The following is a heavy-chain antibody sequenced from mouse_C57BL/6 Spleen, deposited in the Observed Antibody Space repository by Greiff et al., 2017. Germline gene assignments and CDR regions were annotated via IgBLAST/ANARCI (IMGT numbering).Heavy chain of an antibody. CDR3: ARSEDGYPYAMDY. CDR1: GYTFTSYG. CDR2: IYPRSGNT. V-gene: IGHV1-81*01. D-gene: IGHD2-3*01. J-gene: IGHJ4*01. Sequence: QVQLQQSGAELARPGASVKLSCKASGYTFTSYGISWVKQRTGQGLEWIGEIYPRSGNTYYNEKFKGKATLTADKSSSTAYMELRSLTSEDSAVYFCARSEDGYPYAMDYWGQGTSVTVSS.